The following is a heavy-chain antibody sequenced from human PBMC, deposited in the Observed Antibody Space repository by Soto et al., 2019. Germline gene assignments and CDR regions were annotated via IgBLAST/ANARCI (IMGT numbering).Heavy chain of an antibody. V-gene: IGHV3-73*01. CDR3: ITYGSGSYSLDY. Sequence: GGSLRLSCAASGITFSGAAMHWVRQASGKGLEWVGRIRNKDSSYETVYAASVKGRFTISRDDSKSTAYLKMNSLKTEATVVYYCITYGSGSYSLDYWGPRTLVTVSS. CDR2: IRNKDSSYET. CDR1: GITFSGAA. D-gene: IGHD3-10*01. J-gene: IGHJ4*02.